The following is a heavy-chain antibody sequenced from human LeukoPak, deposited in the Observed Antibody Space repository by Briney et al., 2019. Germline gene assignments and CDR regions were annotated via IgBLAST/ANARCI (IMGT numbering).Heavy chain of an antibody. CDR1: GFTFSSYG. J-gene: IGHJ5*02. Sequence: GGSLRLSCAASGFTFSSYGMHWVRPAPGKGLEWVAVISYDGSNKYYADSVKGRFTISRDNSKNTLYLQMNSLRAEDTAVYYCAKARGVSWFDPWGQGTLVTVSS. CDR2: ISYDGSNK. CDR3: AKARGVSWFDP. V-gene: IGHV3-30*18. D-gene: IGHD3-10*01.